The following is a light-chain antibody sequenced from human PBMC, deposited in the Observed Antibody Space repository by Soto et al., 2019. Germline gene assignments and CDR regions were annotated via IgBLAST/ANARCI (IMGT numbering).Light chain of an antibody. V-gene: IGLV2-14*03. CDR2: HVS. CDR3: SSFVNNSVV. Sequence: QSALTQPASVSGSPGQSISISCSGTSRDVGASKYVSWFQQHPGKVPKLFIYHVSDRPSGVPNRLSGSKSGNTASLTISGLHTADESHYYCSSFVNNSVVFGGGTKLTVL. CDR1: SRDVGASKY. J-gene: IGLJ2*01.